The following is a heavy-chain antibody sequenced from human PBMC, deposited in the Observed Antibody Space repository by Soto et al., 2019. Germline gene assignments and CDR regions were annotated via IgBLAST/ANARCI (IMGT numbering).Heavy chain of an antibody. J-gene: IGHJ4*02. Sequence: QVQLVQSGAEVKKPGDSVKVSCSASGYTFTHFYITWVRQAPGQGLEWMGAISPHNFNTNFAQKFQGRVTLTTDTSTSTAYMELRSLRSDDTAVYYCARYEGGYDILTGYYKATHFDDCGQRVLVTVSS. V-gene: IGHV1-18*01. CDR2: ISPHNFNT. D-gene: IGHD3-9*01. CDR3: ARYEGGYDILTGYYKATHFDD. CDR1: GYTFTHFY.